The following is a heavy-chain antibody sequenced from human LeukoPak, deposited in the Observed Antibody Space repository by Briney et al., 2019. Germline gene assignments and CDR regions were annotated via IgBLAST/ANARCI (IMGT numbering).Heavy chain of an antibody. Sequence: GASVKVSCKASGYTFTSYAMHWVRQAPGQRLEWMGWINAGNGNTKYSQEFQGRVTITRDTSTSTAYMELSSLRSEDTAVYYCARLGGNYYDSSGYYEEYFQHWGQGTLVTVSS. J-gene: IGHJ1*01. V-gene: IGHV1-3*03. CDR2: INAGNGNT. CDR1: GYTFTSYA. D-gene: IGHD3-22*01. CDR3: ARLGGNYYDSSGYYEEYFQH.